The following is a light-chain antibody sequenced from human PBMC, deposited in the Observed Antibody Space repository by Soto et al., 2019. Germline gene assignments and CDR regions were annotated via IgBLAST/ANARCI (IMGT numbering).Light chain of an antibody. CDR1: SSDVGGYDF. J-gene: IGLJ1*01. CDR2: DVT. CDR3: CSYADSFV. Sequence: QSVLTQPRSVSGSPGQSVTISCTGTSSDVGGYDFVSWYQHHPGKAPKLIIYDVTKRPSGVPDRFSGSKSGNTASLTISGLQSEDEADYYCCSYADSFVFGTGTKVTV. V-gene: IGLV2-11*01.